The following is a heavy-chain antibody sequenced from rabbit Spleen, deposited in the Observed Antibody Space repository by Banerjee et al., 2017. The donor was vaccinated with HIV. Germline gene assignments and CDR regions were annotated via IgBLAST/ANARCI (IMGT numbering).Heavy chain of an antibody. Sequence: EQLEESGGGLVKPEGSLTLTCKASGLDFSRNYWICWVRQAPGKGLEWIACIDVVKSGTTYYASWAKGRFTISKTSSPTVTLQMTSLTAADTATYFCARDLDAVIGWNFNLWGPGTLVTVS. D-gene: IGHD1-1*01. CDR2: IDVVKSGTT. V-gene: IGHV1S45*01. CDR1: GLDFSRNYW. CDR3: ARDLDAVIGWNFNL. J-gene: IGHJ4*01.